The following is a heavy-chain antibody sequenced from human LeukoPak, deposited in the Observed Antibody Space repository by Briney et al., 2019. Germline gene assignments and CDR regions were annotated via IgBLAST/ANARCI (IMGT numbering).Heavy chain of an antibody. J-gene: IGHJ4*02. CDR1: GGSISSGGYY. CDR2: IYYSGST. D-gene: IGHD7-27*01. CDR3: ARTPWGGEGPDY. V-gene: IGHV4-31*03. Sequence: SETLSLTCTVSGGSISSGGYYWSWIRQHPGKGLEWIGYIYYSGSTYYNPSLKSRVTISVDTSKNQFSLKLSSVTAADTAVYYCARTPWGGEGPDYWGQGTLVTVSS.